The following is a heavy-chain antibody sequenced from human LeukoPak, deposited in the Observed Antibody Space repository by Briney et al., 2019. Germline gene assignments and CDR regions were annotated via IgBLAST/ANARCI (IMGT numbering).Heavy chain of an antibody. J-gene: IGHJ4*02. CDR1: GYTFTGYY. CDR3: ARTGYYDFWSGYFFDY. CDR2: INPNSGGT. D-gene: IGHD3-3*01. Sequence: ASVKVSCKASGYTFTGYYMHWVRQAPGQGLEWMGWINPNSGGTNYAQKFQGRVTMTRDTSISTAYMELSRLRSDDTAVYYCARTGYYDFWSGYFFDYWGQGTLVTVSS. V-gene: IGHV1-2*02.